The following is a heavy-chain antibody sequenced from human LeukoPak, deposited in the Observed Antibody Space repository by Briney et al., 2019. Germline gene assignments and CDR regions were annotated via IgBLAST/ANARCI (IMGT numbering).Heavy chain of an antibody. Sequence: KPSETQSLTCTVSGGSISSGCYYWSWIRQHPGKGLEWIGYIYYSGSTYYNPSLKSRVTISVDTSKNQFSLKLSSVTAADTAVYYCASGRGGTLNYWGQGTPVTVSS. CDR2: IYYSGST. D-gene: IGHD1-26*01. CDR1: GGSISSGCYY. CDR3: ASGRGGTLNY. V-gene: IGHV4-31*03. J-gene: IGHJ4*03.